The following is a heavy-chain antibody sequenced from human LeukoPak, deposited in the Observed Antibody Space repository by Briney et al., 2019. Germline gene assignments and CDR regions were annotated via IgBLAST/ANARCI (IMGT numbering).Heavy chain of an antibody. D-gene: IGHD3-3*01. CDR2: INPSGGST. J-gene: IGHJ4*02. CDR3: ARDDYYDFWSGYSPPGN. CDR1: GYTFTSYY. V-gene: IGHV1-46*01. Sequence: ASVKASCKASGYTFTSYYMHWVRQAPGQGLEWMGIINPSGGSTSYAQKFQGRVTMTRDTSTSTVYMELSSLRSEDTAVYYCARDDYYDFWSGYSPPGNWGQGTLVTVSS.